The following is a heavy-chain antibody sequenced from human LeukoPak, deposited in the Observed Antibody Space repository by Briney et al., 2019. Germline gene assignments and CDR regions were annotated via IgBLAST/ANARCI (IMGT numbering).Heavy chain of an antibody. CDR3: ARHILQWAPDAFDI. Sequence: PSETLSLTCTVSGGSISSYYWSWIRQPPGKGLEWIGYIYYSGSTNYNPSLKSRVTISVDTSKNQFSLKLSSVTAADTAVYYCARHILQWAPDAFDIWGQGTMVTVSS. V-gene: IGHV4-59*08. D-gene: IGHD4-4*01. J-gene: IGHJ3*02. CDR2: IYYSGST. CDR1: GGSISSYY.